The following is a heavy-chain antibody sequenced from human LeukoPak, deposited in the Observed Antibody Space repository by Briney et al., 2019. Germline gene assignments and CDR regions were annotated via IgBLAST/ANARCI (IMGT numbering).Heavy chain of an antibody. J-gene: IGHJ4*02. V-gene: IGHV1-2*02. D-gene: IGHD6-13*01. Sequence: ASVKVSCKASGYTFTGYYMHWVRQAPGQGLEWMGWINPNSGGTNYAQKFQGRVTMTRDTSISTAYMELSRLRSDDTAVYYCARGHIAAAGNFDYWGQGTLVTVSS. CDR3: ARGHIAAAGNFDY. CDR2: INPNSGGT. CDR1: GYTFTGYY.